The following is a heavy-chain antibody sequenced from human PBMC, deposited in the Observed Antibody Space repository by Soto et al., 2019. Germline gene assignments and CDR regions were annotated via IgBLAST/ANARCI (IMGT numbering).Heavy chain of an antibody. V-gene: IGHV3-33*01. D-gene: IGHD4-17*01. CDR3: ARDLDYGIYNWFDP. CDR1: GFTFSSYG. J-gene: IGHJ5*02. Sequence: QVQLVESGGGVVQPGRSLRLSCAASGFTFSSYGMHWVRQAPGKGLEWVAVIWYDGSNKYYADSVKGRFTISRDNSKNTLYLQMNSLRAEDTAVYYCARDLDYGIYNWFDPWGQGTLVTVSS. CDR2: IWYDGSNK.